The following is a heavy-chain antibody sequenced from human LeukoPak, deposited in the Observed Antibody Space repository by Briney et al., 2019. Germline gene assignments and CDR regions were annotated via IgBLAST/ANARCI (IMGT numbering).Heavy chain of an antibody. Sequence: GGSLRLSCAASGFTFSSYSMNWVRQAPGKGLEWVAFIRYDGSNKYYADSVKGRFTISRDNSKNTLYLQMNSLRAEDTAVYYCAKDQVPHYYGSGTKSGYFDYWGQGTLVTVSS. J-gene: IGHJ4*02. CDR3: AKDQVPHYYGSGTKSGYFDY. V-gene: IGHV3-30*02. D-gene: IGHD3-10*01. CDR2: IRYDGSNK. CDR1: GFTFSSYS.